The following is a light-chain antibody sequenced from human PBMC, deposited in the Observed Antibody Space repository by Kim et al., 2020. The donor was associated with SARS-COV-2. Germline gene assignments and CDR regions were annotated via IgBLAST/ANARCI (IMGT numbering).Light chain of an antibody. Sequence: EIVLTQSPGTLSLSPGERATLSCRASQSVNSTYLAWYQQKPGQTPSLLIYAASSRATGIPDRFSGSGSGTDFALTISRLEPEDFAVYYCQQYFNSPYTFGQGTKLEIK. V-gene: IGKV3-20*01. CDR3: QQYFNSPYT. CDR1: QSVNSTY. CDR2: AAS. J-gene: IGKJ2*01.